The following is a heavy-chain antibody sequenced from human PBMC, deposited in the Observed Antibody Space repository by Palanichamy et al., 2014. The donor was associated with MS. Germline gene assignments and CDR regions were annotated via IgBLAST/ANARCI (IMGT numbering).Heavy chain of an antibody. CDR2: IYSSGST. V-gene: IGHV4-59*01. CDR1: GGPISGYY. J-gene: IGHJ4*02. Sequence: VQLQESGPGLVKPSETLSLTCTVSGGPISGYYWSWIRQPPGKGLEWIGYIYSSGSTDSNPSLKSRVTISLDTSKNQFSLKLSSVTAADTAVYFCARAVRVTDVDYWGQGTLVTVSS. D-gene: IGHD3-10*01. CDR3: ARAVRVTDVDY.